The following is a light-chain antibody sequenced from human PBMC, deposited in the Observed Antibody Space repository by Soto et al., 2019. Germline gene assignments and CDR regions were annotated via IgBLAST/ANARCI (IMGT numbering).Light chain of an antibody. J-gene: IGKJ2*01. CDR2: DAS. CDR1: QDISNF. CDR3: QQYDTLPT. Sequence: DIQMTQSPSSLSASVGDRVTITCQASQDISNFLNWYQQKPGKAPQLLIYDASSLETGVPSRFSGSGSGTDFTFTISSLQPEDIATYYCQQYDTLPTFGQGSKLEIK. V-gene: IGKV1-33*01.